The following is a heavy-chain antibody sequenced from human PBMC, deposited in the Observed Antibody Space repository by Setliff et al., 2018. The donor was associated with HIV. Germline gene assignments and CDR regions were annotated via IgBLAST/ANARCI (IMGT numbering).Heavy chain of an antibody. V-gene: IGHV4-61*09. CDR1: GDSISSGSYY. Sequence: SETLSLTCSVSGDSISSGSYYWSWIRLPAGKGLEWIGQIHTTGSTNYNPSLKSRVTISMDTSKNQFSQNLNPVTATDTAVYYCAKRTFGSGRLDPWGQGTLVTVSS. D-gene: IGHD3-16*01. J-gene: IGHJ5*02. CDR3: AKRTFGSGRLDP. CDR2: IHTTGST.